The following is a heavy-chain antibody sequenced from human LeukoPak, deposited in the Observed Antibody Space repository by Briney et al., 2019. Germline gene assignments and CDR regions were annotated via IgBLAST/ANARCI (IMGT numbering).Heavy chain of an antibody. CDR2: IYTSGST. D-gene: IGHD3-3*01. CDR1: GGSISSYY. Sequence: SETLSLTCTVSGGSISSYYWSWIRQPAGKGLEWIGRIYTSGSTNYNPSLKSRVTMSVDTSKNQFSLKLSSVTAADTAVYYCARGPWDDFWSSYYMYWGQGTLVTVSS. J-gene: IGHJ4*02. CDR3: ARGPWDDFWSSYYMY. V-gene: IGHV4-4*07.